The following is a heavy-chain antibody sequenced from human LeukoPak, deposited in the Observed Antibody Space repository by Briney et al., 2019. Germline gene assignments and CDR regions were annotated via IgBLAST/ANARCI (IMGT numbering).Heavy chain of an antibody. CDR1: GFTFSDYY. D-gene: IGHD6-6*01. CDR2: ISSSGSTI. J-gene: IGHJ6*03. V-gene: IGHV3-11*01. CDR3: ARVGEAARPYYYMDV. Sequence: PGGSLRLSCAASGFTFSDYYMSWIRQAPGKGLEWVPYISSSGSTIYYADSVKGRFTISRDNAKNSLYLQMNSLRAEDTAVYYCARVGEAARPYYYMDVWGKGTTVTVSS.